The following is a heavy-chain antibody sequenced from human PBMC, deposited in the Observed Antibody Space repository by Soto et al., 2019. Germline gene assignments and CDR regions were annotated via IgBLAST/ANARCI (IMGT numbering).Heavy chain of an antibody. J-gene: IGHJ4*02. CDR2: ISASGGST. CDR1: GFTFSNYA. CDR3: AKRPLRDTTFDY. Sequence: GGSLRLSCASSGFTFSNYAMNLVRQAPGKGLEWVSGISASGGSTNYADSVKGRFTISRDNSKNTLYLQMNSLRAEDTAVYYCAKRPLRDTTFDYWGQGTLVTVSS. D-gene: IGHD1-26*01. V-gene: IGHV3-23*01.